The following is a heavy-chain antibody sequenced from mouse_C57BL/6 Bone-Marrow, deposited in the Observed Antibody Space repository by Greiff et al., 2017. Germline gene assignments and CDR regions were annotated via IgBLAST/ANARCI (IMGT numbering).Heavy chain of an antibody. J-gene: IGHJ1*03. V-gene: IGHV14-4*01. CDR3: TTLRRGYWYFDV. CDR2: IDPENGDT. CDR1: GFNIKDDY. D-gene: IGHD2-12*01. Sequence: EVQVVESGAELVRPGASVKLSCTASGFNIKDDYMHWVKQRPEQGLEWIGWIDPENGDTEYASKFQGKATITADTSSNTAYLQLSSLTSEDTAVYYCTTLRRGYWYFDVWGTGTTVTVSS.